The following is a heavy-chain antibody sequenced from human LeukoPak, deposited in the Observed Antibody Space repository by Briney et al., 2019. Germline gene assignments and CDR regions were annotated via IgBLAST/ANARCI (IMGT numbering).Heavy chain of an antibody. CDR3: AKGGRSRNYNYYYMDV. Sequence: GGPLRLSCAASGFTFSSHGMNWVRQAPGKGLEWVSGISPNGVITYYADSVKGRFTISRDNSKGTVYLQMNSLRAEDTAVYYCAKGGRSRNYNYYYMDVWGKGTTVTVSS. CDR1: GFTFSSHG. D-gene: IGHD1-14*01. J-gene: IGHJ6*03. CDR2: ISPNGVIT. V-gene: IGHV3-23*01.